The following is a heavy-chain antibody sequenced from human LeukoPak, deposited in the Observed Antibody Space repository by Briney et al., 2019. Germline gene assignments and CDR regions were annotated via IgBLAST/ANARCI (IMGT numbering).Heavy chain of an antibody. CDR1: GFTFSSYA. CDR2: ISSNGDST. J-gene: IGHJ4*02. V-gene: IGHV3-64*01. Sequence: GGSLRLSCAASGFTFSSYAMHWVRQAPGKGLEYVSAISSNGDSTYYANSVKGRFTISRDNSKNTLYLQMGSLRAEDMAVYYCARGRGGPRYSGFMRWVDYWGQGTLVTVSS. CDR3: ARGRGGPRYSGFMRWVDY. D-gene: IGHD5-12*01.